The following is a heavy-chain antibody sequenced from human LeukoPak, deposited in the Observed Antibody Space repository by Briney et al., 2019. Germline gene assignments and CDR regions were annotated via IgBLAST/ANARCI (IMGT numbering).Heavy chain of an antibody. Sequence: GSLRLSCAASGFTFSSYEMNWVRQGPGKGLEWISYITTTDTTKYYTDSVKGRFTISRDNAKNSLYLQMHSLRAEDTAVCYCARGGFVFDIWGQGTVVTVSS. D-gene: IGHD3-10*01. CDR3: ARGGFVFDI. CDR2: ITTTDTTK. CDR1: GFTFSSYE. V-gene: IGHV3-48*03. J-gene: IGHJ3*02.